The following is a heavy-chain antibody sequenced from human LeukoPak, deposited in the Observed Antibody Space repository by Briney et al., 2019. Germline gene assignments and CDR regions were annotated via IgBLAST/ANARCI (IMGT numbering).Heavy chain of an antibody. CDR1: GSSFSRYW. CDR3: ARLDEAFDN. CDR2: IKFDGNEK. D-gene: IGHD5-24*01. J-gene: IGHJ4*02. V-gene: IGHV3-7*01. Sequence: GGSLRLSCTASGSSFSRYWLSWVRQAPGKGLEWVANIKFDGNEKYYVDSVKGRFTISRDNAKNSLYLQMNSLRAEDTAIYYCARLDEAFDNWGQGTLVTVSS.